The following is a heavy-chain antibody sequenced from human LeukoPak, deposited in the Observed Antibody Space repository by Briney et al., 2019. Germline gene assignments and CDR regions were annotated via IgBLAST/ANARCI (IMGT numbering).Heavy chain of an antibody. CDR1: GYTFTSYY. CDR2: INPSGGST. V-gene: IGHV1-46*01. J-gene: IGHJ4*02. D-gene: IGHD5-12*01. CDR3: ARDLVSDSGYGY. Sequence: GASVKVSCKASGYTFTSYYMHWVRQAPGQGLEWMGIINPSGGSTSCAQKFQGRVTMTRDTSTSTAYMELSSLRSEDTAVYYCARDLVSDSGYGYWGQGTLVTVSS.